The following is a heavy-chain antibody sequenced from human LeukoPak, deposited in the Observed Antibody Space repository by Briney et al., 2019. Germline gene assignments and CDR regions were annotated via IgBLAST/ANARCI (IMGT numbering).Heavy chain of an antibody. CDR3: ARRRYYDGSGYLE. V-gene: IGHV4-39*01. D-gene: IGHD3-22*01. J-gene: IGHJ1*01. CDR2: IYDSGST. CDR1: GGSISSSSYY. Sequence: SETLSLTCTVSGGSISSSSYYWGWIRQPPGKGLEWIGSIYDSGSTYYNPSLKSRVTISADTSKSQFSLKLRSVTAADTALYYCARRRYYDGSGYLEWGQGTLLSVSS.